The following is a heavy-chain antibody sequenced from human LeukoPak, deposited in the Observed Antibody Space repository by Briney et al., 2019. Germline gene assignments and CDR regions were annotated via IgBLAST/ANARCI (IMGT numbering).Heavy chain of an antibody. CDR1: GGSISSYY. CDR3: ARMLGIAAAGVT. D-gene: IGHD6-13*01. V-gene: IGHV4-34*01. J-gene: IGHJ5*02. CDR2: INHSGST. Sequence: SETLSLTCTVSGGSISSYYWSWIRQPPGKGLEWIGEINHSGSTNYNPSLKSRVTISVDTSKNQFSLKLSSVTAADTAVYYCARMLGIAAAGVTWGQGTLVTVSS.